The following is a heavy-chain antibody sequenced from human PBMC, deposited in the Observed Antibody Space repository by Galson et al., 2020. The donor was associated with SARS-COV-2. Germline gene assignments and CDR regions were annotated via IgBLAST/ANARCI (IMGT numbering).Heavy chain of an antibody. CDR1: GFTFDDYV. CDR3: VKDGMASIEYGWLDS. CDR2: ITWNSGRR. J-gene: IGHJ5*01. Sequence: PGGSLRLSCEVSGFTFDDYVMHWVRQAPGKGLEWVSGITWNSGRRGYAESVKGRFSISRDNAKNSLYLQMNSLRTEDTALYYCVKDGMASIEYGWLDSWGQGTLVTVSS. V-gene: IGHV3-9*01. D-gene: IGHD4-17*01.